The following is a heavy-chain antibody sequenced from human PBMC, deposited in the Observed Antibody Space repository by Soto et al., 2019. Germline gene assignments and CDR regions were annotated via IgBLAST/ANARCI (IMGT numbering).Heavy chain of an antibody. V-gene: IGHV1-46*03. J-gene: IGHJ4*02. CDR1: GNTFTSYY. D-gene: IGHD5-12*01. CDR3: ARGVQYSGYGPFDY. CDR2: INPSGSST. Sequence: GASVKVSCKAAGNTFTSYYMHWVRQAPGQGLEWMAIINPSGSSTTYTQKFQGRVTMTRDTSTSAVYMELRSLRSEDTAVYYCARGVQYSGYGPFDYWGQGTLVTVSS.